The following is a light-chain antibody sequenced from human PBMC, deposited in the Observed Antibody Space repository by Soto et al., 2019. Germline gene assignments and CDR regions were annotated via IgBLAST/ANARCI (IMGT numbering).Light chain of an antibody. V-gene: IGKV1-5*03. Sequence: DIQMTQSHSTLSASVGDRVTITCRASQSISTWLAWYQQKPGKAPKLLIYKASTLESGVPSRFSGSGSGTEFTLTISSLQPDDFATYYCQQYNSYSPWAFGQGIKVEIK. CDR3: QQYNSYSPWA. CDR1: QSISTW. CDR2: KAS. J-gene: IGKJ1*01.